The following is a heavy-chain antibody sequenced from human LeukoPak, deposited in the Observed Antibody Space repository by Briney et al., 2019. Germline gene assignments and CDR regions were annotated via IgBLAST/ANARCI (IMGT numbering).Heavy chain of an antibody. CDR3: ARGPTISETGYFNY. V-gene: IGHV4-34*01. J-gene: IGHJ4*03. CDR2: VNHRGDT. D-gene: IGHD1-1*01. CDR1: GGSFSANY. Sequence: SETLSLTCAVYGGSFSANYWSWIRQSPGKGLQWIAEVNHRGDTNYNPSVKGRVTISVDTSKNQFSLKVTSLTAADTAFYYCARGPTISETGYFNYWGQGTLVTVSS.